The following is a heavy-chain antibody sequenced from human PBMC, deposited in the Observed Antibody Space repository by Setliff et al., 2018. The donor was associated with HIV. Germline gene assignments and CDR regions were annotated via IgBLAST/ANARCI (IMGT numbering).Heavy chain of an antibody. D-gene: IGHD2-15*01. V-gene: IGHV4-59*12. CDR3: ARDPYCSGDGCFRYYQH. Sequence: PSETLSLTCTVSGGSISNYYWSWIRQPPGKGLQWIGYIYYSGSTNYNPSLKSRVTMSIDTSKNQFSLMLNSVPAADTAVYFCARDPYCSGDGCFRYYQHWGRGTLVTVSS. CDR2: IYYSGST. J-gene: IGHJ1*01. CDR1: GGSISNYY.